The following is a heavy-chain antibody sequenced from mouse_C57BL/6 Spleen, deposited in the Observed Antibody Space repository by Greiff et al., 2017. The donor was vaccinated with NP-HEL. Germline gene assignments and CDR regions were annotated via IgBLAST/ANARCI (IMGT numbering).Heavy chain of an antibody. CDR3: ARWYYGSSYCWYFDV. J-gene: IGHJ1*03. D-gene: IGHD1-1*01. Sequence: EVQLQQSGPELVKPGASVKIPCKASGYTFTDYNMDWVKQSHGKSLEWIGDINPNNGGTIYNQKFKGKATLTVDKSSSTAYMELRSLTSEDTAVYYCARWYYGSSYCWYFDVWGTGTTVTVSS. CDR1: GYTFTDYN. CDR2: INPNNGGT. V-gene: IGHV1-18*01.